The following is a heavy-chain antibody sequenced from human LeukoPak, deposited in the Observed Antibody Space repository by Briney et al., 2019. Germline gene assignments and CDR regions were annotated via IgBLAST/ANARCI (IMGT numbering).Heavy chain of an antibody. V-gene: IGHV3-53*01. CDR3: ARGWFGELFHDAFDI. CDR2: IYSGGST. D-gene: IGHD3-10*01. J-gene: IGHJ3*02. CDR1: GFTVSSNY. Sequence: GGSLRLSCAASGFTVSSNYMSWVRQAPGKGLEWVSVIYSGGSTYYADSVKGRFTISRDNSKNTLYLQMNSLRAEDTAVYYCARGWFGELFHDAFDIWGQGTMVTVSS.